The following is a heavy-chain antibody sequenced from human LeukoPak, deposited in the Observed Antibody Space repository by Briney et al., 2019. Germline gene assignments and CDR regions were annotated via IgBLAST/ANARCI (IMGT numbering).Heavy chain of an antibody. J-gene: IGHJ4*02. CDR1: GFTFRSYW. CDR3: ARLLVVVPFDY. D-gene: IGHD3-22*01. Sequence: PGGSLRLSCAASGFTFRSYWMSWVRQAPGKGLEWVANIKQDGSEKYYVDSVKGRFTISRDNAKNSLYLQMNSLRAEDTAVYYCARLLVVVPFDYWGQGTLVTVSS. CDR2: IKQDGSEK. V-gene: IGHV3-7*01.